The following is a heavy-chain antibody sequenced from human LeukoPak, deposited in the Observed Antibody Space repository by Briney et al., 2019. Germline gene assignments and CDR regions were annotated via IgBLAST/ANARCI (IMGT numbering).Heavy chain of an antibody. CDR1: GYTFTSYG. V-gene: IGHV1-18*01. CDR3: ARDWSYCSSTSCRNLNWFDP. Sequence: ASVKVSCKASGYTFTSYGISWVQQASGQGLKWMGWISAYNGNTNYAQKLQGRVTMTTDTSTSTAYMELRSLRSDDTAVYYCARDWSYCSSTSCRNLNWFDPWGQGTLVTVSS. CDR2: ISAYNGNT. J-gene: IGHJ5*02. D-gene: IGHD2-2*01.